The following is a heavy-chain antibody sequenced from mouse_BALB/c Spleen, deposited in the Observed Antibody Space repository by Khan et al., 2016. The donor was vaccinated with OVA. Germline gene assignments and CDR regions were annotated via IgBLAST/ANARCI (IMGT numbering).Heavy chain of an antibody. CDR1: GLNFSSTS. Sequence: EVELVESGGGLVKPGGSLKLSCAASGLNFSSTSMPWVRQTPEKRLEWVATISTGGRKIYYADSVKGRFTISRDTAKNTLSLQMSSLRSEDTAMYYCARSITPVVAFYYWGQGTTLTVSS. J-gene: IGHJ2*01. V-gene: IGHV5-9-3*01. CDR3: ARSITPVVAFYY. CDR2: ISTGGRKI. D-gene: IGHD1-1*01.